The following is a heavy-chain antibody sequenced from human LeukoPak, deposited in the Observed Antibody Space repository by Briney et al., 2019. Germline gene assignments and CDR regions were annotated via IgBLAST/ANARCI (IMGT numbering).Heavy chain of an antibody. V-gene: IGHV3-23*01. CDR2: ITSGGAP. Sequence: GGSLRLSCAASGFTFSNYAVMWVRQAPGQGLEWVSAITSGGAPRYADSVKGRFTISRDNSKNTLYLQINSLRAEDTAQYFCARDPNGDCIGAFEFWGRGTVVTVSS. D-gene: IGHD2-21*02. CDR1: GFTFSNYA. J-gene: IGHJ3*01. CDR3: ARDPNGDCIGAFEF.